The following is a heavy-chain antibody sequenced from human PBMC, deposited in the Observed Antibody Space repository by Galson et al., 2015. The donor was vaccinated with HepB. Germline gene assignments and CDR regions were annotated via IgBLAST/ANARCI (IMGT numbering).Heavy chain of an antibody. CDR3: ARGGVVPAAMWDLYYYYGMDV. J-gene: IGHJ6*02. CDR1: GFTFSSYW. CDR2: IKQDGSEK. D-gene: IGHD2-2*01. Sequence: SLRLSCAASGFTFSSYWMSWVRQAPGKGLEWVANIKQDGSEKYYVDSVKGRFTISRDNAKNSLYLQMNSLRAEDTAVYYCARGGVVPAAMWDLYYYYGMDVWGQGTTVTVSS. V-gene: IGHV3-7*03.